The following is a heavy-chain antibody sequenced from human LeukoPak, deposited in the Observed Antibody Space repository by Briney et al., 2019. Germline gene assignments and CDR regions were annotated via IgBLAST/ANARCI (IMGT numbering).Heavy chain of an antibody. V-gene: IGHV4-39*07. D-gene: IGHD3-22*01. CDR1: GGSISSSSYY. CDR3: ARGNNYYDSSGYESDAFDI. Sequence: SETLSLTCTVSGGSISSSSYYWGWIRQPPGKGLEWIGSIYYSGSTYYNPSLKSRVTISVDTSKNQFSLKLSSVTAADTAVYYCARGNNYYDSSGYESDAFDIWGQGTMVTVSS. J-gene: IGHJ3*02. CDR2: IYYSGST.